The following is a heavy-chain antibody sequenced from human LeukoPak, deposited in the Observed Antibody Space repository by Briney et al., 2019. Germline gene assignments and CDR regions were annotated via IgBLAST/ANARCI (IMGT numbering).Heavy chain of an antibody. CDR3: ARNLIPEQLVLNF. J-gene: IGHJ4*02. Sequence: ATVTVSCKASGYTFTSYYMHWVRQAPGQGLEWMGIINPSGGSTSYAQKFQGRVTMTRDMSTSTVYMELSSLRSEDTAVYYCARNLIPEQLVLNFWGQGTLVTVSS. CDR2: INPSGGST. D-gene: IGHD6-13*01. V-gene: IGHV1-46*01. CDR1: GYTFTSYY.